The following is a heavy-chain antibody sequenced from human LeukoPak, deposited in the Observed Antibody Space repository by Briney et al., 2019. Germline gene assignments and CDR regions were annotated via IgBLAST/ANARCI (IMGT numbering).Heavy chain of an antibody. J-gene: IGHJ5*02. CDR1: GYTFTSYD. CDR2: ISAYNGNT. V-gene: IGHV1-18*01. Sequence: GASVKVSCKASGYTFTSYDINWVRQAPGQGLEWMGWISAYNGNTNYAQKLQGRVTMTTDTSTSTAYMELRSLRSDDTAVYYCARVEGGIVVVPADSNWFDPWGQGTLVTVSS. CDR3: ARVEGGIVVVPADSNWFDP. D-gene: IGHD2-2*01.